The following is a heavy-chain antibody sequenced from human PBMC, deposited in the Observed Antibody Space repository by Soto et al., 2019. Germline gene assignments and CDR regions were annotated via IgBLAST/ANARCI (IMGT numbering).Heavy chain of an antibody. J-gene: IGHJ5*02. D-gene: IGHD5-18*01. CDR1: GGSISSGGYY. CDR2: IYYSGST. V-gene: IGHV4-31*03. Sequence: PSETLSLTCTVSGGSISSGGYYWSWIRQHPGKGLEWIGYIYYSGSTYYNPSLKSRVTISVDTSKNQFSLKLSSVTAADTAVYYCASYFLDTATVKGGWFDPWGQGTLVPVSS. CDR3: ASYFLDTATVKGGWFDP.